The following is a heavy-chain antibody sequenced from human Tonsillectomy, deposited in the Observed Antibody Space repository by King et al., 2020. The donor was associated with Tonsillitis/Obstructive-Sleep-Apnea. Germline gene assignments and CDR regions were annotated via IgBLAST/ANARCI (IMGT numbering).Heavy chain of an antibody. J-gene: IGHJ6*03. CDR1: GFTFGDYA. D-gene: IGHD3-3*01. CDR2: ISGDGGST. Sequence: QLVQSGGGVAQPGGSLRLSCAASGFTFGDYAMHWVRQPPGKGLEWVSLISGDGGSTYYADSVGGRFTISRDNSKNSLYLQMNSLRTEDTALYYCAKANFWSGYYITDYYYYYMDVWGKGTTVTVSS. CDR3: AKANFWSGYYITDYYYYYMDV. V-gene: IGHV3-43*02.